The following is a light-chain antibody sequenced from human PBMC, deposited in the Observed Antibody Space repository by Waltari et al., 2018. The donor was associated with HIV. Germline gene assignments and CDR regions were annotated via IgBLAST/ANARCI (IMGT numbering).Light chain of an antibody. Sequence: SSELTQDPAVSVALGQTVRITCQGDSLRRYSANWYQQKPGQAPVVVMDGKDNRPAGIPARFRGSSSGDTASLIITGAQAEDEADSYCDPRHNNDKLHVSGTGTKVAV. CDR3: DPRHNNDKLHV. V-gene: IGLV3-19*01. J-gene: IGLJ1*01. CDR1: SLRRYS. CDR2: GKD.